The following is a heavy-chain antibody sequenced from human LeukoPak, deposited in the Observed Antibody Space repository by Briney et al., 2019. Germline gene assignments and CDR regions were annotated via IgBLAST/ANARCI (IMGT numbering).Heavy chain of an antibody. V-gene: IGHV4-34*01. Sequence: SETLSLTCTVSGGSITGYYWNWIRHPPGKGLEWIGEINHSGSTNYNPSLKSRVTISVDTSKDQFSLKLSSVTAADTAVYYCARSRRNTVTTNGMDVWGQGTTVTVSS. D-gene: IGHD4-11*01. CDR3: ARSRRNTVTTNGMDV. J-gene: IGHJ6*02. CDR2: INHSGST. CDR1: GGSITGYY.